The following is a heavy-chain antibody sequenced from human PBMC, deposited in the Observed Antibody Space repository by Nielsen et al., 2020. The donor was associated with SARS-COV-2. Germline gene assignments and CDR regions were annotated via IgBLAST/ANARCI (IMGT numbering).Heavy chain of an antibody. CDR1: GYTFTGSY. Sequence: ASVKVSCKASGYTFTGSYVHWVRQAPGQGLEWMGRINPNSGATIYAQKFQGRVTITADESTNTAYMALSSLRSEDTAIYYCARDQIFRRFSQFDYWGQGSLVTVSS. J-gene: IGHJ4*02. CDR3: ARDQIFRRFSQFDY. CDR2: INPNSGAT. V-gene: IGHV1-2*06. D-gene: IGHD3-3*01.